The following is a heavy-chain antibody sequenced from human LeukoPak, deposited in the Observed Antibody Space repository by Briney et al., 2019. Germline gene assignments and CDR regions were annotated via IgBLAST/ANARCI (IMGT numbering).Heavy chain of an antibody. CDR1: GFTFSSYW. CDR3: ARVFRPSLTVFIIRGAFDI. J-gene: IGHJ3*02. V-gene: IGHV3-74*01. CDR2: INTDGSST. Sequence: GGSLRLSCAASGFTFSSYWMHWVRQAPGKGLVWVSRINTDGSSTSYADSVKGRFTISRDNAKNTLYLQMNSLRAEDTAVYYCARVFRPSLTVFIIRGAFDIWGQGTMVTVSS. D-gene: IGHD3-3*01.